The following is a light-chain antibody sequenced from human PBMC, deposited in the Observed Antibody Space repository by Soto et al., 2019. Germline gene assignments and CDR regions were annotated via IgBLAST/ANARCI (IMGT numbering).Light chain of an antibody. CDR1: QSVSRN. Sequence: EIVLTQSPGTLSLSPGEPATLSCRASQSVSRNLGWYQQRPGQPPRLLIYGASTRATGIPDRFSGSGSGTEFTLTISSLQSEDFAVYYCQQFRTFGQGTKVDIK. CDR2: GAS. V-gene: IGKV3-15*01. J-gene: IGKJ1*01. CDR3: QQFRT.